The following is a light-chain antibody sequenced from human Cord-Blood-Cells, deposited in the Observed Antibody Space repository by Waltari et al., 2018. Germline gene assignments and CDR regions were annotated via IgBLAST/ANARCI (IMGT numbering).Light chain of an antibody. CDR3: QQYNSYPYT. V-gene: IGKV1-5*03. Sequence: DIQLTQSPSTLSVSVGDRVTITCRASQSISSWLAWYQQKPGKAPKPLIYKASSLESGVPSRFSGSESGTEFTLTISSLQPDDFATYYCQQYNSYPYTFGQGTKLEIK. CDR2: KAS. J-gene: IGKJ2*01. CDR1: QSISSW.